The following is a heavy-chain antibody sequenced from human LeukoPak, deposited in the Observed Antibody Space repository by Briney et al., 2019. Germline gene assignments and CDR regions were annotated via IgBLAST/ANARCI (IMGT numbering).Heavy chain of an antibody. CDR3: ARDRGGYYGSGTLDP. Sequence: SETLSLTCIVSGGSISSSSYYWGWIRQPPGKGLEWIGSIYYSGSTYYNPSLKSRVTISVDTSKNQFSLKLSSVTAADTAVYHCARDRGGYYGSGTLDPWGQGTLVTVSS. CDR2: IYYSGST. CDR1: GGSISSSSYY. V-gene: IGHV4-39*07. J-gene: IGHJ5*02. D-gene: IGHD3-10*01.